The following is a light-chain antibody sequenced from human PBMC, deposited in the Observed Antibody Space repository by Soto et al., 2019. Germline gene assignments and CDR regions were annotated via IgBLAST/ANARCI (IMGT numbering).Light chain of an antibody. CDR3: QQSYSAPLT. CDR1: QTISSY. Sequence: DIQMTQSPSSLSASVGDRVTITCRASQTISSYLTGYQPKSGQAPKLLIYATSTLQSGVPSRFSGSGSGTDFTLTISSLQPEDFATYYCQQSYSAPLTFGPGTRVDLK. CDR2: ATS. V-gene: IGKV1-39*01. J-gene: IGKJ3*01.